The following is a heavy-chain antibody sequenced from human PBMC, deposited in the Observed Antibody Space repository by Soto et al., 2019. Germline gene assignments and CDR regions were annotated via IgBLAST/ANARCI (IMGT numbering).Heavy chain of an antibody. CDR2: ISYDGSNK. CDR3: ARDIGPRKAYTSRRPGP. V-gene: IGHV3-30-3*01. D-gene: IGHD2-2*01. J-gene: IGHJ5*02. CDR1: GFTFSSYA. Sequence: GGSLRLSCAASGFTFSSYAMHWVRQAPGKGLQWVAVISYDGSNKYYADSVKGRFTISRDNSKNTLYLQMNSLRAEDTALYYCARDIGPRKAYTSRRPGPWGQGTLVTVSS.